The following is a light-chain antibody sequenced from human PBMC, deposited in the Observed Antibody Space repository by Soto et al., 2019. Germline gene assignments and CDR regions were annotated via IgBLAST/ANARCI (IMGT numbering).Light chain of an antibody. J-gene: IGKJ1*01. CDR1: QNIDKY. CDR2: SAS. V-gene: IGKV1-39*01. CDR3: QQPYSNSVT. Sequence: DIRMTQSPASLSASVGDRVTVTCRASQNIDKYLHWYQQKPGKAPNLLIFSASILQSGVPSRFIGSGSGTELTLTISGLQPEDFATYYCQQPYSNSVTFGQGTKVDIK.